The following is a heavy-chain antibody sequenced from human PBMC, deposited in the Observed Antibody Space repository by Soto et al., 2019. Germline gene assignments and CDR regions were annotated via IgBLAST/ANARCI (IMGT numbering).Heavy chain of an antibody. CDR2: IYYSGAT. D-gene: IGHD6-13*01. J-gene: IGHJ5*02. CDR1: GGSISSSDYY. CDR3: ASLAIAVAGHRWFDP. V-gene: IGHV4-39*01. Sequence: LQLQESGPGLVKPSETLSLTCTVSGGSISSSDYYWAWVRQPPGKGLEWIGSIYYSGATYYNPSLKSRVPISVDTSRDQFSLELRSVTAADTAVYYCASLAIAVAGHRWFDPWGQGILVTVSS.